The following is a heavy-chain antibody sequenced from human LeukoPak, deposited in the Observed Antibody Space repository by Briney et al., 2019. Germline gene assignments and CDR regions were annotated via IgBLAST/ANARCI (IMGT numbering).Heavy chain of an antibody. Sequence: PGGSLRLSCAASGFTFSSYAMSWVRQGRGKGLEWVSAISGSGGNTYYADCVKGRFTISRDNSKNTLYLQMNSLRAEDTAVYYCAKEGLSIVVVAAAPFDYWGQGTLVTVSS. J-gene: IGHJ4*02. D-gene: IGHD2-2*01. CDR3: AKEGLSIVVVAAAPFDY. CDR2: ISGSGGNT. CDR1: GFTFSSYA. V-gene: IGHV3-23*01.